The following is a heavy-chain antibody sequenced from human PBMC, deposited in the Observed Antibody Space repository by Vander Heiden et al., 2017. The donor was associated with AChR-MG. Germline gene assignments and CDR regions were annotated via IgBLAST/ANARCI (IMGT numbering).Heavy chain of an antibody. V-gene: IGHV4-30-2*01. CDR2: IYHSGST. Sequence: QLQLQASGSGLVKPSQTLSPTCAASGGSISSGCYFWSWIRQPPGKGLEWIGYIYHSGSTYYNPSLKSRVTISVDRSKNQFSLKLSSVTAADTAVYYCARARFDAFDIWGQGTMVTVSS. CDR1: GGSISSGCYF. CDR3: ARARFDAFDI. J-gene: IGHJ3*02.